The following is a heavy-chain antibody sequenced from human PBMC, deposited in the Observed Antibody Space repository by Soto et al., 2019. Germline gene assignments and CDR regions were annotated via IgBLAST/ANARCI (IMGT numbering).Heavy chain of an antibody. V-gene: IGHV3-53*04. J-gene: IGHJ6*02. CDR2: IYSGGST. Sequence: EVQLVESGGGLVQPGGSLRLSCAASGFTVSSNYMSWVRQAPGKGLEWVSVIYSGGSTYYADSVKGRFTISRHNSKNTLYLQMNSLRAEDTAVYYCARDQGGTVTTNYDYYGMDVWGQGTTVTVSS. CDR1: GFTVSSNY. CDR3: ARDQGGTVTTNYDYYGMDV. D-gene: IGHD4-17*01.